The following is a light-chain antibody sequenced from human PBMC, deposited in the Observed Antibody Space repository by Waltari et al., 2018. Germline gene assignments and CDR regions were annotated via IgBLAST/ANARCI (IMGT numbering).Light chain of an antibody. CDR2: GAS. V-gene: IGKV3-20*01. Sequence: LLTPSPGTLSLSPGDRATLSCWANQTVRSNYLAWYQQKPGQAPRLLFYGASTRATGIPDRFSGSGSGTDFTLTIDRLEPEDFAVYYCQQSGTSHSFGQGTKLEI. CDR3: QQSGTSHS. CDR1: QTVRSNY. J-gene: IGKJ2*03.